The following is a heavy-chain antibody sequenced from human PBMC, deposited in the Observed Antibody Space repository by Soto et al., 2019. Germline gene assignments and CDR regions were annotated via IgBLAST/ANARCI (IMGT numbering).Heavy chain of an antibody. Sequence: PGGSLRLSCAVTGFTFSDYYMSWIRQAPGKGLECVSYITSSGRTIYYADSVKGRFTISRDNAKNSLYLQMNSLRAEDTAVYYCARHKTNDYGGLTDAFDIWGQGTMVTVSS. CDR2: ITSSGRTI. CDR1: GFTFSDYY. CDR3: ARHKTNDYGGLTDAFDI. V-gene: IGHV3-11*01. J-gene: IGHJ3*02. D-gene: IGHD4-17*01.